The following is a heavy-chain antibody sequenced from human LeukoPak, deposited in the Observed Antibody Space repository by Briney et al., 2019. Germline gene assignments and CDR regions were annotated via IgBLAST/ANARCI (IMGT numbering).Heavy chain of an antibody. Sequence: SETLSLTCTVSGGSISSYYWSWIRQPPGKGLESIGYIYYSGSTNYNPSLKSRVTISVDTSKNQFSLKLSSVTAADTAVYYCARHVPHGSSSDPLFDYWGQGTLVTVSS. D-gene: IGHD6-13*01. CDR3: ARHVPHGSSSDPLFDY. CDR1: GGSISSYY. J-gene: IGHJ4*02. CDR2: IYYSGST. V-gene: IGHV4-59*08.